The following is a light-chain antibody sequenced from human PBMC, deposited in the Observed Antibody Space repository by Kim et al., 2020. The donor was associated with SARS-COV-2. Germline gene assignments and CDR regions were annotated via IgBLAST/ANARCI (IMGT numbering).Light chain of an antibody. Sequence: SYELTQPPSVSVSPGQTASITCSGDKLGDKYACWYQQKPGQSPVLVIYQDSKRPSGIPERFFGSNSGNTATLTISGTQAMDEADYYCQAWDSSTVVFVGG. CDR2: QDS. V-gene: IGLV3-1*01. J-gene: IGLJ2*01. CDR1: KLGDKY. CDR3: QAWDSSTVV.